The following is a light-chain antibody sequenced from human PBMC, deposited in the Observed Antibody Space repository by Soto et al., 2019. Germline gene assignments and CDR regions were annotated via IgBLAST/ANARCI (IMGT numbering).Light chain of an antibody. CDR1: QTFSSH. V-gene: IGKV3-11*01. CDR2: DAS. Sequence: EIVLTQSPATRSLSPGERATLSSRGSQTFSSHLAWYQQKPGQAPRLLIYDASKRATGIPARFSGRGSGTDFTLTISSLEPEDFAVYYCQQRSNWPPVITFGQGTRLEIK. CDR3: QQRSNWPPVIT. J-gene: IGKJ5*01.